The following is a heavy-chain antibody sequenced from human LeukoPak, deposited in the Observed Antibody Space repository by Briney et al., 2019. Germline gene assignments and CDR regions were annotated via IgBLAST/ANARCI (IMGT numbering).Heavy chain of an antibody. J-gene: IGHJ4*02. CDR2: INPSGGST. V-gene: IGHV1-46*01. CDR1: GYTFTSYG. D-gene: IGHD3-22*01. Sequence: ASVKVSCKASGYTFTSYGISWVRQAPGQGLEWMGIINPSGGSTSYAQKFQGRVTMTGDMSTSTVYMELSSLRSEDTAVYYCARGRLLRLYYFDYWGQGTLVTVSS. CDR3: ARGRLLRLYYFDY.